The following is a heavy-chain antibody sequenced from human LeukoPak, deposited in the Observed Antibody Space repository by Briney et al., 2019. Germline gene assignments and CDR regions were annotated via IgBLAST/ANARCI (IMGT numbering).Heavy chain of an antibody. Sequence: PGGSLRLSCAASGFTFSSYAMSWVRQAPGKGLEWVSAISGSGGSTYYADSVKGRFTISRDNSKNTLYLQMNSLRAEDTAVYYCAKGGAGSGSYYRPFDYWGQGTLVTVSS. CDR2: ISGSGGST. CDR1: GFTFSSYA. J-gene: IGHJ4*02. D-gene: IGHD3-10*01. CDR3: AKGGAGSGSYYRPFDY. V-gene: IGHV3-23*01.